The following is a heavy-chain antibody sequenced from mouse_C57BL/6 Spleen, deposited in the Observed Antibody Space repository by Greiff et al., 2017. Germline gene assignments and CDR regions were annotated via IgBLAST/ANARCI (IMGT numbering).Heavy chain of an antibody. V-gene: IGHV5-17*01. J-gene: IGHJ4*01. CDR1: GFTFSDYG. CDR3: ARREIYYDYEDYAMDY. CDR2: ISSGSSTI. D-gene: IGHD2-4*01. Sequence: EVKLQESGGGLVKPGGSLKLSCAASGFTFSDYGMHWVRQAPEKGLEWVAYISSGSSTIYYADTVKGRFTISRDNAKNTLFLQMTSLRSEDTAMYYCARREIYYDYEDYAMDYWGQGTSVTVSS.